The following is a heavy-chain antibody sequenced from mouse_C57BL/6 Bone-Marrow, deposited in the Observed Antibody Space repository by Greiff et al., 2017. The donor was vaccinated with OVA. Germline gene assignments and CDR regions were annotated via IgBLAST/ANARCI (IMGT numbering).Heavy chain of an antibody. V-gene: IGHV1-82*01. Sequence: QVQLTQSGPELVKPGASVKISCKASGYAFSSSWLNWVKQRPGKGLEWIGRIYPGDGDTNYNGKFKGKATLTADKSSSTAYMQLSSLTSEDSAVYFCARGYYEYDDYYAMDYWGQGTSVTVSS. D-gene: IGHD2-4*01. CDR2: IYPGDGDT. CDR3: ARGYYEYDDYYAMDY. J-gene: IGHJ4*01. CDR1: GYAFSSSW.